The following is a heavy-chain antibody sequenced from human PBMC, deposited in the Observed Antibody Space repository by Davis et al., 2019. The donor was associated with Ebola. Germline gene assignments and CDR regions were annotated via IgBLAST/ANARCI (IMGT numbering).Heavy chain of an antibody. Sequence: GGSLRLSCAASGFTFSSYGLHWVRPAPGKGLEWVAVISYDGSNKYYADSVKGRFTISRDNSKNTLYLQMNSLRAEDTAVYYCAKALGNGSGSYWRYYYYYGMDVWGQGTTVTVSS. CDR2: ISYDGSNK. J-gene: IGHJ6*02. CDR3: AKALGNGSGSYWRYYYYYGMDV. V-gene: IGHV3-30*18. CDR1: GFTFSSYG. D-gene: IGHD3-10*01.